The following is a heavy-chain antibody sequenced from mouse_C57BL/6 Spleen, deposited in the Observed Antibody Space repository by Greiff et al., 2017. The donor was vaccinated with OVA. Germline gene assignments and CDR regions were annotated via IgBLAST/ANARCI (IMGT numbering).Heavy chain of an antibody. CDR1: GYTFTDYY. V-gene: IGHV1-77*01. CDR2: IGPGSGST. J-gene: IGHJ3*01. CDR3: ASGGGLRSFAY. Sequence: QVQLQQSGAELVKPGASVKISCKASGYTFTDYYINWVKQRPGQGLAWIGKIGPGSGSTYYNEKFKVKATLTADKSSSTAYMQRSSLTSEDSAGYFWASGGGLRSFAYWGQGTLVTVSA. D-gene: IGHD3-2*02.